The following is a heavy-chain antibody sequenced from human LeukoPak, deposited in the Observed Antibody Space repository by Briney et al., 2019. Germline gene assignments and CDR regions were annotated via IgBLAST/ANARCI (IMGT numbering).Heavy chain of an antibody. V-gene: IGHV4-34*01. Sequence: SETLSLTCAVYGGSFSGYYWSWIRQPPGKGLEWIGEINHSGSTNYNPSLKSRVTISVDTSKNQFSLKLSSVTAADTAVYYCARDYYDSSGYYYGIRDYWGQGTLVTVSS. CDR3: ARDYYDSSGYYYGIRDY. CDR1: GGSFSGYY. J-gene: IGHJ4*02. D-gene: IGHD3-22*01. CDR2: INHSGST.